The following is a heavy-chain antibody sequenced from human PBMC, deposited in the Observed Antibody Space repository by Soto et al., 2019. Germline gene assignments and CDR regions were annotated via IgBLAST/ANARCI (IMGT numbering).Heavy chain of an antibody. CDR1: GGPFSSYA. V-gene: IGHV1-69*13. Sequence: SVKVCFKASGGPFSSYAISWVRQAPGQGLEWMGGIIPIFGTANYAQKFQGRVTITADESTSTAYMELSSLRSEDTAVYYCARDRQKYSSSHDYFDYWGQGTMVTVSS. D-gene: IGHD6-6*01. CDR3: ARDRQKYSSSHDYFDY. CDR2: IIPIFGTA. J-gene: IGHJ4*02.